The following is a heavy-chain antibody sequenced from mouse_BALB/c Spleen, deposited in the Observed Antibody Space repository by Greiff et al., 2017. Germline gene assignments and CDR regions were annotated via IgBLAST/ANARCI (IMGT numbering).Heavy chain of an antibody. J-gene: IGHJ3*01. Sequence: VKLMESGPGLVAPSQSLSITCTVSGFSLTSYGVHWVRQPPGKGLEWLGVIWAGGSTNYNSALMSRLSISKDNSKSQVFLKMNSLQTDDTAMYYCARDKYGPFAYWGQGTLVTVSA. CDR3: ARDKYGPFAY. CDR2: IWAGGST. V-gene: IGHV2-9*02. D-gene: IGHD2-10*02. CDR1: GFSLTSYG.